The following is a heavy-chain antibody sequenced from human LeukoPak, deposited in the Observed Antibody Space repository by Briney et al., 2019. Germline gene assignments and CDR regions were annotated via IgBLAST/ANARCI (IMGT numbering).Heavy chain of an antibody. Sequence: PSGTLSLTCTVSGGSISSYYWSWIRQSAGKGLEWVGRIYTSGSANYNPSLNSRVTMSVDTSKNQFSLKLSSVTAADTAVYYCARYSGSYHSFDYWGQGTLVTVSA. J-gene: IGHJ4*02. CDR1: GGSISSYY. D-gene: IGHD1-26*01. CDR3: ARYSGSYHSFDY. V-gene: IGHV4-4*07. CDR2: IYTSGSA.